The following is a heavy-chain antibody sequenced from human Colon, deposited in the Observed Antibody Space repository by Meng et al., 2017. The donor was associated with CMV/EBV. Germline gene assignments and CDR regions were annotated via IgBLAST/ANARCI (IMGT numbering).Heavy chain of an antibody. CDR1: GFTFSDYY. D-gene: IGHD6-19*01. J-gene: IGHJ6*02. V-gene: IGHV3-69-1*02. CDR2: ISSSSTI. CDR3: ARVAGDPLYYYYGMDV. Sequence: GGSLRLSCAASGFTFSDYYMNWVRQAPGKGLEWVSSISSSSTIYYADSVKGRFTISRDNAKNSLYLQMNSLRAEDTAVYYCARVAGDPLYYYYGMDVWGQGTTVTV.